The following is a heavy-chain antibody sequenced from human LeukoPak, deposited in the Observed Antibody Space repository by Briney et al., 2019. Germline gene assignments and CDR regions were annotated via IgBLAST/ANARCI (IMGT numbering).Heavy chain of an antibody. CDR2: IIPILGIA. Sequence: ASVTVSCKASGGTFSSYAISWVRQAPGQGLEWMGRIIPILGIANYAQKFQGRVTITADKSTSTAYMELSSLRSEDTAVYYCARSTTVTTDYWGQGTLVTVSS. V-gene: IGHV1-69*04. D-gene: IGHD4-17*01. CDR1: GGTFSSYA. J-gene: IGHJ4*02. CDR3: ARSTTVTTDY.